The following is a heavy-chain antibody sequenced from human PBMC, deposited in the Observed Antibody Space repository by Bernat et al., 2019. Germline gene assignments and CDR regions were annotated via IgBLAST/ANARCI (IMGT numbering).Heavy chain of an antibody. CDR1: GFTFNSYG. V-gene: IGHV3-23*01. CDR3: AKEDGRSPPNAFDI. D-gene: IGHD4-23*01. J-gene: IGHJ3*02. CDR2: IGGSGDST. Sequence: EVQLLESGGGLVQPGGSLRLSCAASGFTFNSYGMSWVRQAPGKGQEWVAAIGGSGDSTYYADSVKGRFTISVDKSKNTLYLQMNSLRGEDMAVYYCAKEDGRSPPNAFDIWGQGTMVTVSS.